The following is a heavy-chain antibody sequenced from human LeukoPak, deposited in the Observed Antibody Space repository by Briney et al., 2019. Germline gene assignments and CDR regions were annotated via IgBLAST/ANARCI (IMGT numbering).Heavy chain of an antibody. CDR3: ARDTKHYDILTGYSSRTDAFDI. J-gene: IGHJ3*02. CDR2: IYYSGST. D-gene: IGHD3-9*01. CDR1: GGSISSYY. Sequence: SETLSLTCTVSGGSISSYYWSWIRQPPGKGLEWIGYIYYSGSTNYNPSLKSRVTISVDTSKNQFSLKLSSVTAADTAVYYCARDTKHYDILTGYSSRTDAFDIWGQGTMVTVSS. V-gene: IGHV4-59*01.